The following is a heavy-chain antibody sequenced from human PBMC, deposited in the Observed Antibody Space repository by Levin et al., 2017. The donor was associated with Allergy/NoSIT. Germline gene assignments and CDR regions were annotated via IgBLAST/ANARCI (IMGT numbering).Heavy chain of an antibody. CDR3: ARAIVSVSVRGNQLLRINERLFYGMDV. Sequence: EASVKVSCKASGSTFTDHYVHWVRQAPGQGLEWMGWINPDSGASNYAQNLQGRVTMTRDTSISTAYMELSRLRSDDTAVYYCARAIVSVSVRGNQLLRINERLFYGMDVWGQGTTVTVSS. D-gene: IGHD2-2*01. V-gene: IGHV1-2*02. CDR2: INPDSGAS. CDR1: GSTFTDHY. J-gene: IGHJ6*02.